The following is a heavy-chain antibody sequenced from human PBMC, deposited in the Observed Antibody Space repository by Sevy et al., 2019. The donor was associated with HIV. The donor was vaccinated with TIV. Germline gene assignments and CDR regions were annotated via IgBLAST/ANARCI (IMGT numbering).Heavy chain of an antibody. D-gene: IGHD2-8*02. CDR1: GFTFYYAW. J-gene: IGHJ6*02. V-gene: IGHV3-15*01. CDR2: IKSKADGGTT. Sequence: GGSLRLSCAASGFTFYYAWMTWVRQAPGKGLEWVGRIKSKADGGTTDNSAPVKGRFIISRDDSKNTLYLQMNSLKTEDTAVYYCSTDPIIVLLVTDGMDVWGQGTTVIVSS. CDR3: STDPIIVLLVTDGMDV.